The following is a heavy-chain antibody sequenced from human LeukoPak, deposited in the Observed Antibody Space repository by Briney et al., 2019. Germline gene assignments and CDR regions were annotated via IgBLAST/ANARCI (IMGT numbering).Heavy chain of an antibody. V-gene: IGHV4-4*07. Sequence: SETLSLTCTVSGGSISSYYWSWIRQPAGKGLEWTGRIYTSGSTNYNPSLKSRVTMSVDTSKNQFSLKLSSVTAADTAVYYCARSHAVTVSYYYYGMDVWGQGTTVTVSS. D-gene: IGHD4-17*01. J-gene: IGHJ6*02. CDR3: ARSHAVTVSYYYYGMDV. CDR2: IYTSGST. CDR1: GGSISSYY.